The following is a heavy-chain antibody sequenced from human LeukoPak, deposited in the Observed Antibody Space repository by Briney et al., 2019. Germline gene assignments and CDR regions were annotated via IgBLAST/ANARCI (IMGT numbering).Heavy chain of an antibody. V-gene: IGHV4-59*01. D-gene: IGHD6-19*01. CDR3: AREEIAVAANWFDP. Sequence: SETLSLTCTVSGGSISSYYWSWIRQPPGKGLEWIGYIYCSGSTNCNPSLKSRVTISVDKSKNQFSLTLSPVTAADPAVNYWAREEIAVAANWFDPWGQGTLVTVSS. CDR2: IYCSGST. J-gene: IGHJ5*02. CDR1: GGSISSYY.